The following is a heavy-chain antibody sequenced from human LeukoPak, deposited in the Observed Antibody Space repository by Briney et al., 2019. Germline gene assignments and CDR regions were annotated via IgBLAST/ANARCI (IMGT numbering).Heavy chain of an antibody. J-gene: IGHJ5*02. CDR1: GGSISSYY. V-gene: IGHV4-59*12. Sequence: PSETLSLTCTVSGGSISSYYWSWIRQPPGKGLEWIGYIYYSGTTNYNPSLKSRVTISVDTSKNQFSLKLSSVTAADTAVYYCARLVYSSSWNWFDPWGQGTLVTVSS. D-gene: IGHD6-13*01. CDR2: IYYSGTT. CDR3: ARLVYSSSWNWFDP.